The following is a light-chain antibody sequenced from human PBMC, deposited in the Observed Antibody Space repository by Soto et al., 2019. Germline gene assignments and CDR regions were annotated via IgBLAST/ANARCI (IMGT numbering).Light chain of an antibody. J-gene: IGKJ1*01. CDR3: QQYDGPPWT. Sequence: EIVLTQSPGTLSLSPGERATLSCRASQTVSSNYLAWYQQKPGQATRLLIYGSSSRATGIPDRFSGSGSGTDFTLTISRLGPEDIAVYYCQQYDGPPWTFGQGTKVEIK. CDR1: QTVSSNY. CDR2: GSS. V-gene: IGKV3-20*01.